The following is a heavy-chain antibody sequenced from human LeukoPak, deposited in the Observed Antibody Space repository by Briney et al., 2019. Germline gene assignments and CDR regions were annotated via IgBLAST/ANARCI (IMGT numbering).Heavy chain of an antibody. CDR3: AKSPGY. CDR2: IKPDGSAE. Sequence: SGGSLRLSCATSGFTFSSNWMSWVRHVPGRGLDWVANIKPDGSAEYYAASVKGRFTVSRDNAKNSLYLQMNSLRAEDTAVYYCAKSPGYWGQGTLVTVSS. CDR1: GFTFSSNW. V-gene: IGHV3-7*03. J-gene: IGHJ4*02.